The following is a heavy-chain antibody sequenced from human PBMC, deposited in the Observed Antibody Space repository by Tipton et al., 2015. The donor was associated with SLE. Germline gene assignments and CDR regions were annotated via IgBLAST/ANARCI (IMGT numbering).Heavy chain of an antibody. D-gene: IGHD2-8*02. V-gene: IGHV4-39*07. J-gene: IGHJ3*02. CDR1: GGSISSSSYY. CDR2: IYYSGST. Sequence: LRLSCTVSGGSISSSSYYWGWIRQPPGKGLEWIGSIYYSGSTNYNPSLKSRVTISVDTSKNQFSLKLSSVTAADTAVYYCARLLVVYAFDIWGQGTMVTVSS. CDR3: ARLLVVYAFDI.